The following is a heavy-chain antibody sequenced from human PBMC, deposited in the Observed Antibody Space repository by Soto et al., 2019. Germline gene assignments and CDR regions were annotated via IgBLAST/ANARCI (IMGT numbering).Heavy chain of an antibody. CDR1: GWSISSYG. V-gene: IGHV3-30*18. Sequence: GRPMGVSGGASGWSISSYGMHWVRKDQGKGLEWVAVISYDGSNKYYADSVKGRFTISRDNSKNTLYLQMNSLRAEDTAVYYCAKDRRGDFWSGYYPHWGQGTLVTVSS. CDR2: ISYDGSNK. J-gene: IGHJ4*02. CDR3: AKDRRGDFWSGYYPH. D-gene: IGHD3-3*01.